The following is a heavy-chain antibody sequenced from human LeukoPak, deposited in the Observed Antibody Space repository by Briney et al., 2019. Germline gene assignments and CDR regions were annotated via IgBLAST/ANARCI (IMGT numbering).Heavy chain of an antibody. D-gene: IGHD3-3*01. CDR1: GYTFTSHG. CDR3: ARGKYDFWSGYYEIDY. CDR2: ISAYNGNT. V-gene: IGHV1-18*01. J-gene: IGHJ4*02. Sequence: ASVKVSCKASGYTFTSHGISWVRQAPGQGLEWMGWISAYNGNTNYAQKLQGRVTMTTDTSTSTAYMELRSLRSDDTAVYYCARGKYDFWSGYYEIDYWGQGTLVTVSS.